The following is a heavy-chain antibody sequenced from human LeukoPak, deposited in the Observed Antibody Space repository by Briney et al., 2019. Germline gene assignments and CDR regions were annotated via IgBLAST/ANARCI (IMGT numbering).Heavy chain of an antibody. Sequence: SETLSLTCAVSDVAFSNYYRSWVRQSPTKGLEWIGEINHSGYTNYNPSLKSRVTISIDTSKNQFSLMVISVTAADTGVYYCTRAVAGHPDWGQGTLVTVSS. J-gene: IGHJ4*02. CDR3: TRAVAGHPD. CDR2: INHSGYT. CDR1: DVAFSNYY. V-gene: IGHV4-34*01. D-gene: IGHD6-19*01.